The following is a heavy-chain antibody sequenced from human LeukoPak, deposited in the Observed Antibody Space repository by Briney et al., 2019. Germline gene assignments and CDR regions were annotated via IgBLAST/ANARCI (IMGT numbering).Heavy chain of an antibody. D-gene: IGHD2-2*01. CDR1: GGSISSFY. J-gene: IGHJ3*02. CDR3: AREVECSSTSCFYAFDI. CDR2: IYYTGST. Sequence: SETLSLTCIVSGGSISSFYWSWIRQPPGKGLEWIGYIYYTGSTNYNPSLKSRVTISLDTSKNQFSLKLSSMTAADTAVYYCAREVECSSTSCFYAFDIWGQGTMVTVSS. V-gene: IGHV4-59*01.